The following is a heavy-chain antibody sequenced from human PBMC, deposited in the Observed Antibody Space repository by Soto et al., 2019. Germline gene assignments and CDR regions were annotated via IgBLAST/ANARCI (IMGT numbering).Heavy chain of an antibody. V-gene: IGHV3-21*01. CDR1: GFTFSSYT. J-gene: IGHJ4*01. D-gene: IGHD3-16*02. Sequence: GGSLRLSCAASGFTFSSYTMNWVRQAPGKGLEWVSSISSSSSYIYYADSVKGRFTISRDNAKNSLYLQMNGLRAEDTAVYYYAIILRLVTPSGSYFDYWGHGTLVSGPS. CDR3: AIILRLVTPSGSYFDY. CDR2: ISSSSSYI.